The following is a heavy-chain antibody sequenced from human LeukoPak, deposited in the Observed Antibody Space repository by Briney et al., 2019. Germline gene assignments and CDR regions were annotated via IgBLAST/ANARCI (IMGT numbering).Heavy chain of an antibody. Sequence: SETLSLTCTVSGGSISSSSYYWSWIRQPPGKGLEWIGEINHSGSTNYNPSLKSRVTISVDTSKNQFSLKLSSVTAADTAVYYCASGGREENDAFDIWGQGTTVTVSS. J-gene: IGHJ3*02. V-gene: IGHV4-39*07. CDR3: ASGGREENDAFDI. CDR1: GGSISSSSYY. CDR2: INHSGST.